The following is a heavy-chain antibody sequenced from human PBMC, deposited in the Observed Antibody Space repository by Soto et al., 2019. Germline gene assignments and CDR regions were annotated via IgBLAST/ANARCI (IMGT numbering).Heavy chain of an antibody. Sequence: LRLSCAASGFTFSSYGMYWVRQAPGKGLEWVAVISFDGSNKYYADSVQGRFTISRDNSKNTLYLQMNSLRAEDTAVYYCAKDLRVCSDSGGACYNFYGMDVWGQGTTVTVSS. CDR3: AKDLRVCSDSGGACYNFYGMDV. J-gene: IGHJ6*02. CDR1: GFTFSSYG. V-gene: IGHV3-30*18. CDR2: ISFDGSNK. D-gene: IGHD2-21*02.